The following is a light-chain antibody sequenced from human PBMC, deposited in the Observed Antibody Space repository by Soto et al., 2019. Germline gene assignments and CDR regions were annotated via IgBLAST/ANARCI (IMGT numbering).Light chain of an antibody. Sequence: QSALTQPRSVSGSPGQSVTISFTGTSSDVCGYDFVSWYQQHPGKAPKHMIYDVSKRPSGVHDRFSGSKSGNTASLTISGHQAEDESDYYCCSHAGNYTPYVFGSGTKLTV. V-gene: IGLV2-11*01. CDR3: CSHAGNYTPYV. CDR2: DVS. CDR1: SSDVCGYDF. J-gene: IGLJ1*01.